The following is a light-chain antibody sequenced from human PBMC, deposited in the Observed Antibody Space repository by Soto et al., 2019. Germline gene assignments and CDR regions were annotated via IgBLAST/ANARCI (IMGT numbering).Light chain of an antibody. Sequence: DIQMTQSPSSLSASLGDRVTITCRASQSISSYLKWFQQKPGKAPKLLIYTASSLQSGVPSRFSGSGSGTDFTLTISNLQPEDFATYYCHQNYGTPLTFGGGTKVEIK. CDR2: TAS. CDR1: QSISSY. V-gene: IGKV1-39*01. J-gene: IGKJ4*01. CDR3: HQNYGTPLT.